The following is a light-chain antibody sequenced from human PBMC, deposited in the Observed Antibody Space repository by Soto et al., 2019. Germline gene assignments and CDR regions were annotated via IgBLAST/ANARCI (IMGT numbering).Light chain of an antibody. CDR3: QQRLNSPLYT. Sequence: EIVLTQSLATLSLSPGERATLSCRASQSVGIYLAWYQQKPGQAPRLLIYDASHRATGIPARFSGSGSGTDFTLTISNLAPEDFADYYYQQRLNSPLYTFAQGTKVEIK. CDR1: QSVGIY. V-gene: IGKV3-11*01. J-gene: IGKJ2*01. CDR2: DAS.